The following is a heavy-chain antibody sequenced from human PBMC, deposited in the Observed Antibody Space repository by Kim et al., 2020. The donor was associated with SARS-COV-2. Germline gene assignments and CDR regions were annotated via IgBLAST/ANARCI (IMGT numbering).Heavy chain of an antibody. J-gene: IGHJ5*02. D-gene: IGHD3-10*01. V-gene: IGHV4-39*01. CDR3: ARRSMVRGVDP. Sequence: YYNPSLKSRVTISVDTSKNQFSLKLSSVTAADTAVYYCARRSMVRGVDPWGQGTLVTVSS.